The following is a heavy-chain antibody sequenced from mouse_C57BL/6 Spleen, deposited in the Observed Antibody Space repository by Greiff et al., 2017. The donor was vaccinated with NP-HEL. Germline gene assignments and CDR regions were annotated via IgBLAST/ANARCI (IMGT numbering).Heavy chain of an antibody. Sequence: QVQLQQSGAELARPGASVKLSCKASGYTFTSYGISWVKQRTGQGLEWIGEIYPRSGNTYYNEKFKGKATLTADKSSSTAYMELRSLTSEDSAVYFCARKRALYYDYDVDFDYWGQGTTLTVSS. D-gene: IGHD2-4*01. CDR2: IYPRSGNT. J-gene: IGHJ2*01. CDR1: GYTFTSYG. CDR3: ARKRALYYDYDVDFDY. V-gene: IGHV1-81*01.